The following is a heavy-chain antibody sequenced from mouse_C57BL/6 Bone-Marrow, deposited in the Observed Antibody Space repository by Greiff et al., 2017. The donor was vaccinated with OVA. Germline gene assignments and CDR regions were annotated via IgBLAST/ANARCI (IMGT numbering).Heavy chain of an antibody. CDR1: GFSLTSYG. Sequence: VQRVESGPGLVQPSQSLSITCTVSGFSLTSYGVHWVRQSPGKGLEWLGVIWSGGSTDYNAAFISRLSISKDNSKSQVFFKMNSLQADDTAIFYCARNLGSNYGWYFDVWGTGTTVTVSS. CDR2: IWSGGST. V-gene: IGHV2-2*01. D-gene: IGHD2-5*01. CDR3: ARNLGSNYGWYFDV. J-gene: IGHJ1*03.